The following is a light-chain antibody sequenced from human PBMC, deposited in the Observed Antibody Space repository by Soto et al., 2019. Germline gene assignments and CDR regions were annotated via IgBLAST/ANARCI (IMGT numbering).Light chain of an antibody. CDR1: QTISSW. J-gene: IGKJ1*01. V-gene: IGKV1-5*03. Sequence: DIQMTQSPSTLSGSVGDRVTITCRASQTISSWLAWYKQKPGKAPTLLIYKASSLKSGVPSRFSGSGSGSECSMTISCLQPYDFETYYCLHYNSYSEAFGTGTKVELK. CDR2: KAS. CDR3: LHYNSYSEA.